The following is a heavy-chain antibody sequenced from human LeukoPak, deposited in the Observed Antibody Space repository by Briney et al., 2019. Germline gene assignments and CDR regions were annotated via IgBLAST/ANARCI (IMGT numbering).Heavy chain of an antibody. Sequence: PSETLSLTCAVYGGSFSGYYWSWIRQPPGKGLEWIGEINHSGSTNYNPSLKSRVTISVDTSKNQFSLKLSSVTAADTAVYYCARAPRVAGSGYWGQGTLVTVSS. V-gene: IGHV4-34*01. J-gene: IGHJ4*02. CDR2: INHSGST. D-gene: IGHD6-19*01. CDR3: ARAPRVAGSGY. CDR1: GGSFSGYY.